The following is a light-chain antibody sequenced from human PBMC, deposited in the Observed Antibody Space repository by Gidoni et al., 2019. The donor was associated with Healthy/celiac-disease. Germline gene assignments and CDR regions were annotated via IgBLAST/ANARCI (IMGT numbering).Light chain of an antibody. Sequence: QSALTHPPSASGAPGPSVTISCTGTSSDVGGYNDVSWYQQHPGKPPKLMIYEVSKRPSGVPDRFSGSKSGNTASLTVSGLQAEDEADYYCSSYAGSNNPYVFGTGTKVTVL. CDR1: SSDVGGYND. CDR3: SSYAGSNNPYV. CDR2: EVS. J-gene: IGLJ1*01. V-gene: IGLV2-8*01.